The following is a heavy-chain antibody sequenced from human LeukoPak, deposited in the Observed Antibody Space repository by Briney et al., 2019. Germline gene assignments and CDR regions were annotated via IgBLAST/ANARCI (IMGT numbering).Heavy chain of an antibody. D-gene: IGHD5-12*01. CDR3: ARRSIVATVFDAFDI. V-gene: IGHV4-4*07. J-gene: IGHJ3*02. CDR2: IYTSGST. Sequence: SETLSLTCTVAGGSISSYYWSWIRQPAGKGLEWIGRIYTSGSTNYNPSLKSRVTMSVDTSKNQFSLKLSSVTAADTAVYYCARRSIVATVFDAFDIWGQGTMVTVSS. CDR1: GGSISSYY.